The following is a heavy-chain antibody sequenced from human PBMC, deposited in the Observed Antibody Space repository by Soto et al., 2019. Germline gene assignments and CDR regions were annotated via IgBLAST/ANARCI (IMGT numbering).Heavy chain of an antibody. J-gene: IGHJ4*02. V-gene: IGHV1-18*01. Sequence: GASVKVSCKASGYTFTSYGISWVRQAPGQGLEWMGWISAYNGNTNYAQKLQGRVTMTTDTSTSTAYMELRSLRSDDTAVYYCARELNGYNSGGNVDYWGQGTLVTVSS. CDR2: ISAYNGNT. D-gene: IGHD5-12*01. CDR1: GYTFTSYG. CDR3: ARELNGYNSGGNVDY.